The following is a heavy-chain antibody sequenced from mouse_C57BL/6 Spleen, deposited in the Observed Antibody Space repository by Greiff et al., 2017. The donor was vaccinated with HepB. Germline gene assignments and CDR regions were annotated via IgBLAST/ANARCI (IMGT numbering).Heavy chain of an antibody. CDR1: GFTFSSYG. Sequence: DVKLVESGGDLVKPGGSLKLSCAASGFTFSSYGMSWVRQTPDKRLEWVATISSGGSYTYYPDSVKGRFTISRDNAKNTLYLQMSSLKSEDTAMYYCARRTVVVGYFDYWGQGTTLTVSS. D-gene: IGHD1-1*01. CDR3: ARRTVVVGYFDY. CDR2: ISSGGSYT. J-gene: IGHJ2*01. V-gene: IGHV5-6*02.